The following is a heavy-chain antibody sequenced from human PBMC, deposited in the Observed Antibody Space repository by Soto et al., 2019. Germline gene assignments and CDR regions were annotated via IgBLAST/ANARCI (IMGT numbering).Heavy chain of an antibody. CDR1: GYTFTTYG. CDR2: ISSYNGNT. CDR3: ARDRGSGSYYALFDY. V-gene: IGHV1-18*01. D-gene: IGHD1-26*01. J-gene: IGHJ4*02. Sequence: QVQLVQSGAEVKKPGASVKVSCKASGYTFTTYGISWVRQAPGQGLEWMGWISSYNGNTNYAQKLQDRVTMTTDTSTNIAYMELRSLRSDDTAVFYCARDRGSGSYYALFDYWGQGTLVTVSS.